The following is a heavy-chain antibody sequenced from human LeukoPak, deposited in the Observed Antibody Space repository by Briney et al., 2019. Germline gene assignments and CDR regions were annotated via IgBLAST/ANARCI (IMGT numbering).Heavy chain of an antibody. CDR2: IYPDHSDT. Sequence: GASLQISSKGSGCHFANCWIGWVRQLPGKDLGWMGIIYPDHSDTRYSPSFQGQVTISVDTSISTAYLHWTSLKASDCAIFYCARHAGGAKIDYWGQGTLVTVSS. CDR1: GCHFANCW. J-gene: IGHJ4*02. CDR3: ARHAGGAKIDY. V-gene: IGHV5-51*01. D-gene: IGHD1-26*01.